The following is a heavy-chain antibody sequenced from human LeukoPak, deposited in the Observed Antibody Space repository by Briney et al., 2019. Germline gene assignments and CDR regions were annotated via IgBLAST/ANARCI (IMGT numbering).Heavy chain of an antibody. V-gene: IGHV1-69*04. CDR1: GGTFSSYA. CDR2: IIPILGIA. D-gene: IGHD3-10*01. CDR3: ARSITMVRGVSGAFDI. Sequence: SVRVSCKASGGTFSSYAISWVRQAPGQGLEWMGRIIPILGIANYAQKFQGRVTITADKSTSTAYMELSSLRSEDTAVYYCARSITMVRGVSGAFDIWGQGTMVTVSS. J-gene: IGHJ3*02.